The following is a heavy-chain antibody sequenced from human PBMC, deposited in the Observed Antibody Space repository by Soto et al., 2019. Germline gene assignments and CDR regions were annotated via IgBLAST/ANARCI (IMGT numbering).Heavy chain of an antibody. Sequence: SETLSLTCTVSGGSISSSSYYWGWIRQPPGKGLEWIGSIYYSGSTYYNPSLKSRVTISVDTSKNQFSLKLSSVTAADTAVYYCARGIDYGDYEGDDAFDIWGQGTMVTVSS. J-gene: IGHJ3*02. V-gene: IGHV4-39*01. D-gene: IGHD4-17*01. CDR1: GGSISSSSYY. CDR3: ARGIDYGDYEGDDAFDI. CDR2: IYYSGST.